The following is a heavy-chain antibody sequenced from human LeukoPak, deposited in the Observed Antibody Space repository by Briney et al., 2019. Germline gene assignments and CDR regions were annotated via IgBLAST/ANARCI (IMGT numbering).Heavy chain of an antibody. CDR1: GGSISSYY. V-gene: IGHV4-59*01. D-gene: IGHD3-9*01. J-gene: IGHJ6*02. CDR3: ARDSNYDILTGYYYGMDV. Sequence: SETLSLTCTVSGGSISSYYWIWIRQPPGKGLEWIGFIYYSGSTNYNPSLKSRVTISVDTSKNQFSLKLSSVTAADTAVYYCARDSNYDILTGYYYGMDVGGQGTTVTVSS. CDR2: IYYSGST.